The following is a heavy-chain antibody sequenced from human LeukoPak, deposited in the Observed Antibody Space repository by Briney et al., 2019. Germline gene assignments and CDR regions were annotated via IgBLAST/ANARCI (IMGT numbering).Heavy chain of an antibody. CDR2: ISSSSSYI. CDR1: GFTFSSYS. Sequence: GGSLRLSCAASGFTFSSYSMNRVRQAPGKGLEWVSSISSSSSYIYYADSVKGRFTISRDNAKNSLYLQMNSLRAEDTAVYYCARGQTTVTYLDDRDYWGQGTLVTVSS. CDR3: ARGQTTVTYLDDRDY. J-gene: IGHJ4*02. V-gene: IGHV3-21*01. D-gene: IGHD4-17*01.